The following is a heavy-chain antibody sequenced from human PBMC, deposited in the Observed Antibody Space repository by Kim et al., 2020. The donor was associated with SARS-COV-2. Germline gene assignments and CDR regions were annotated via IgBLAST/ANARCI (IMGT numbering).Heavy chain of an antibody. V-gene: IGHV4-39*01. J-gene: IGHJ4*02. CDR3: ARHRTSEMATTH. Sequence: YNPSLKGRVTISVETSKNQFSRKLSSVTAADTAVYYCARHRTSEMATTHWGQGTLVTVSS. D-gene: IGHD5-12*01.